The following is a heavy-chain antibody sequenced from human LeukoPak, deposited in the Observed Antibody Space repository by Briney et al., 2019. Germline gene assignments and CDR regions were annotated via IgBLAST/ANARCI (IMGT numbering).Heavy chain of an antibody. CDR2: IYPGDSDT. CDR1: GYRFTNYW. CDR3: ARRGSVYTYGYWGVRYYFDY. V-gene: IGHV5-51*01. Sequence: GESLKISCKGSGYRFTNYWIGWGRQMPGKGLEGMGIIYPGDSDTRYSPSFQGQVTISADKSISTAYLQWSSLKASDTAMYYCARRGSVYTYGYWGVRYYFDYWGQGTLVTVSS. J-gene: IGHJ4*02. D-gene: IGHD5-18*01.